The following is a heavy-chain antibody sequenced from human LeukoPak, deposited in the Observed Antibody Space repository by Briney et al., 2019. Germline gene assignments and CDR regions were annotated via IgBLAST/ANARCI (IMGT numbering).Heavy chain of an antibody. V-gene: IGHV4-61*02. D-gene: IGHD3-10*01. CDR3: ARVVWYYGSGSYYIPDV. CDR1: GGSISSGSYY. J-gene: IGHJ6*02. Sequence: SETLSLTCTVSGGSISSGSYYWSWIRQPAGKGLEWIGRIYTSGSTNYNPSLKSRVTISVDTSKNQFSLKLSSVTAADTAVYYCARVVWYYGSGSYYIPDVWGQGTTVTVSS. CDR2: IYTSGST.